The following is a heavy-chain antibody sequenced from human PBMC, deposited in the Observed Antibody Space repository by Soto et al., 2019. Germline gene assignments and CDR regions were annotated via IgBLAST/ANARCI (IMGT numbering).Heavy chain of an antibody. Sequence: ASVKVSCKASGYTFTGYYMHWVRQAPGQGLEWMGWINPNSGGTNYAQKFQGWVTMTRDTSISTAYMELGRLRSDDTAVYYCARPARPSYDSSGNDQPIYWYAFGIWAQRTMVTVSS. D-gene: IGHD3-22*01. CDR3: ARPARPSYDSSGNDQPIYWYAFGI. CDR2: INPNSGGT. J-gene: IGHJ3*02. CDR1: GYTFTGYY. V-gene: IGHV1-2*04.